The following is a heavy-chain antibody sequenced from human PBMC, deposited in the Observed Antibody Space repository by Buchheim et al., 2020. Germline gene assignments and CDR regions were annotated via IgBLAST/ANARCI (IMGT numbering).Heavy chain of an antibody. D-gene: IGHD3-3*01. CDR1: GFTFSSYW. V-gene: IGHV3-7*01. J-gene: IGHJ6*02. Sequence: EVQLVESGGGLVQPGGSLRLSCAASGFTFSSYWMSWVRQAPGKGLEWVANIKQDGNEKYYVDSVKGRFTISRDNAKNSLYLQMNSLRAEDTAVYYCARDVGPTYYDFWSGFYYYYGMDVWGQGTT. CDR3: ARDVGPTYYDFWSGFYYYYGMDV. CDR2: IKQDGNEK.